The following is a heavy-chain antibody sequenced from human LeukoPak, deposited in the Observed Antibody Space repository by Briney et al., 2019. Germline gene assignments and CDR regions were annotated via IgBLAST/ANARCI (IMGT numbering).Heavy chain of an antibody. V-gene: IGHV1-2*06. D-gene: IGHD2-2*01. Sequence: ASVKVSCKASGYTFTGYHMHWVRQAPGQGLEWVGRINPNSGDTNYAQKFQGRVAMTRDTSIATAFMDLTRLRSDDTAVYYCARDYCSSTSCLFDYWGQGTLVTVSS. CDR3: ARDYCSSTSCLFDY. CDR2: INPNSGDT. CDR1: GYTFTGYH. J-gene: IGHJ4*02.